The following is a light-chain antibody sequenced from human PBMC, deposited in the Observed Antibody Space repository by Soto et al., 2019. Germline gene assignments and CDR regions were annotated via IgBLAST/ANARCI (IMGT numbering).Light chain of an antibody. CDR2: DVN. J-gene: IGLJ1*01. V-gene: IGLV2-11*01. CDR3: CSYAGNYTYV. CDR1: DSNIGFYNF. Sequence: QSVLTQPRSVSGSPGQSVTISCTGTDSNIGFYNFVSWYQQHPDKAPHLVIYDVNKRPSGVPDRFSGSKSGKTASLTISGLQADDEADYYCCSYAGNYTYVFGTGTKVTVL.